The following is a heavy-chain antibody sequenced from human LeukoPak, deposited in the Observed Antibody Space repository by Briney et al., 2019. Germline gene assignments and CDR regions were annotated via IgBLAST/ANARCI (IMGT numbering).Heavy chain of an antibody. J-gene: IGHJ4*02. D-gene: IGHD2-2*01. V-gene: IGHV3-21*01. Sequence: KSGGSLRLSCAASEFTFSSYDMNWVRQAPGKGLEWVSSISSYSSYIYYADSVKGRFTISRDNAKNSLYLQMNSLRAEDTAVYYCAREDIVVVPAAPPDYGDSPCLDYWGQGTLVTVSS. CDR2: ISSYSSYI. CDR3: AREDIVVVPAAPPDYGDSPCLDY. CDR1: EFTFSSYD.